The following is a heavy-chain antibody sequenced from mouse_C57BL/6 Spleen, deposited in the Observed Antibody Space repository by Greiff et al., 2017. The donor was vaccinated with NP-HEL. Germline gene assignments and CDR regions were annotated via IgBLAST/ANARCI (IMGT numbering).Heavy chain of an antibody. V-gene: IGHV14-4*01. J-gene: IGHJ3*01. Sequence: VQLQQSGAELVRPGASVKLSCTASGFNIKDDYMHWVKQRPEQGLEWIGWIDPENGDTEYASKFQGKATITADTSSNTAYLQLSSLTSEDTAVYYCTTRVTTTVRAYWGQGTLVTVSA. CDR3: TTRVTTTVRAY. CDR2: IDPENGDT. D-gene: IGHD2-2*01. CDR1: GFNIKDDY.